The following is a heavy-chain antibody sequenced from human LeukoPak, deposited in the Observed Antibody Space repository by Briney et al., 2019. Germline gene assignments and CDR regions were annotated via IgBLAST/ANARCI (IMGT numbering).Heavy chain of an antibody. CDR2: ISSSSSTI. Sequence: SGGSLRLSCAASGFTFSSYSMNWVRQAPGKGLEWVSYISSSSSTIYYADSVKGRFTISRDNAKNSLYLQMNSLRAGDTAVYYCARDHEGGGFDYWGQGTLVTVSS. V-gene: IGHV3-48*01. D-gene: IGHD3-16*01. J-gene: IGHJ4*02. CDR3: ARDHEGGGFDY. CDR1: GFTFSSYS.